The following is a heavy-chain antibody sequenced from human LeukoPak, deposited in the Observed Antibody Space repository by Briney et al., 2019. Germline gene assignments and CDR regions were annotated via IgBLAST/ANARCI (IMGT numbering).Heavy chain of an antibody. CDR1: GFTFSSYA. Sequence: PGGSLRLSCAASGFTFSSYAMSWVRQAPGKGLVWVSHINNDGSYATYAESVKGRFTISRDNAKNTLFLQMNSLRAEDTAVYYCARINYEGDSWGQGTLVTVSS. D-gene: IGHD3-16*01. V-gene: IGHV3-74*01. CDR3: ARINYEGDS. CDR2: INNDGSYA. J-gene: IGHJ4*02.